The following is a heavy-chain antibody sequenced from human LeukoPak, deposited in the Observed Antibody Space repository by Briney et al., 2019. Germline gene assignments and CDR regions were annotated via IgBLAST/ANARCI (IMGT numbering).Heavy chain of an antibody. CDR1: GFTFSSYS. V-gene: IGHV3-30*03. CDR3: ARGGQVGMPTRFDY. Sequence: GGSLRLSCAASGFTFSSYSMNGVRQAPGKGLEWVAVISYDGSNKYYADSVKGRFTITRDNSKNTLYLQMNSLRAEDTAVYYCARGGQVGMPTRFDYWGQGTLVTVSS. D-gene: IGHD2-2*01. J-gene: IGHJ4*02. CDR2: ISYDGSNK.